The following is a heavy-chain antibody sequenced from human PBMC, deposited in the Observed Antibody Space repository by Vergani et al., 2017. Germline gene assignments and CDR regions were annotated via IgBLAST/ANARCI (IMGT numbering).Heavy chain of an antibody. Sequence: EVQLVETGGGLIQPGGSLRLSCAASGSTVSGNYMTGVRQAPGKGLEWVSHIYSGDETYYADSVKGRVTISRDTSKNTLHLQINNLRVEDTAVYYCARGNYYGSGTYVDPWGQGTLVTVSS. V-gene: IGHV3-53*05. CDR1: GSTVSGNY. D-gene: IGHD3-10*01. CDR3: ARGNYYGSGTYVDP. CDR2: IYSGDET. J-gene: IGHJ5*02.